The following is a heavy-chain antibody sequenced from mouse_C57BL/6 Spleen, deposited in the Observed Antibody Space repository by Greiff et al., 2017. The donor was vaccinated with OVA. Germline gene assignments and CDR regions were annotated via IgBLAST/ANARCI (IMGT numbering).Heavy chain of an antibody. V-gene: IGHV1-69*01. Sequence: QVQLQQPGAELVMPGASVKLSCKASGYTFTSYWMHWVKQRPGQGLEWIGEIDPSDSYTNYNQKFKGKSTLTVDKSSSTAYMQLSSLTSEDSAVYYCARSPNLYYGSRKPYCDVWGTGTTVTVSS. J-gene: IGHJ1*03. CDR2: IDPSDSYT. CDR3: ARSPNLYYGSRKPYCDV. D-gene: IGHD1-1*01. CDR1: GYTFTSYW.